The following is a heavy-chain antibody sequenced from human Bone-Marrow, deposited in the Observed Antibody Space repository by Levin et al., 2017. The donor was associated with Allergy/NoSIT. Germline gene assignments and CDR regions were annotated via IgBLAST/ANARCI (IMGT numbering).Heavy chain of an antibody. CDR3: ARDGGSGSFYNRPFDF. CDR1: GGSVSSGGYY. V-gene: IGHV4-31*03. D-gene: IGHD3-10*01. Sequence: SETLSLTCTVSGGSVSSGGYYWSWIRQRPGKGLEWIGYIYYNGITKYNPAYESRAGISVNMSKNQLSLQSISVTATDTAVYYCARDGGSGSFYNRPFDFWGQGTLVTVSS. CDR2: IYYNGIT. J-gene: IGHJ4*02.